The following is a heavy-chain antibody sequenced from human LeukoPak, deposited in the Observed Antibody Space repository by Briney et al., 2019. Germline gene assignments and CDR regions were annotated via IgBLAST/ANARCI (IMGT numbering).Heavy chain of an antibody. D-gene: IGHD6-13*01. J-gene: IGHJ4*02. CDR2: ISAYNGNT. V-gene: IGHV1-18*01. Sequence: GTSVKVSCKASGYTFTSYGISWVRQAPGQGLEWMGWISAYNGNTNYAQKLQGRATMTTDTSTSTAYMELRSLRSDDTAVYYCARDIVAAGTCGYWGQGTLVTVSS. CDR1: GYTFTSYG. CDR3: ARDIVAAGTCGY.